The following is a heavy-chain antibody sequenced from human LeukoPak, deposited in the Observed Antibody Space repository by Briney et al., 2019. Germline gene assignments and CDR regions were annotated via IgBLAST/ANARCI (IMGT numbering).Heavy chain of an antibody. CDR2: INPNSGGT. Sequence: ASVKVSCTASGYTFTGYYMHWVRQAPGQGLEWMGRINPNSGGTNYAQKFQGRVTMTRDTSISTAYMELSRLRSDDTAVYYCARDSYSSSWYWEDYWGQGTLVTVSS. J-gene: IGHJ4*02. CDR3: ARDSYSSSWYWEDY. V-gene: IGHV1-2*06. CDR1: GYTFTGYY. D-gene: IGHD6-13*01.